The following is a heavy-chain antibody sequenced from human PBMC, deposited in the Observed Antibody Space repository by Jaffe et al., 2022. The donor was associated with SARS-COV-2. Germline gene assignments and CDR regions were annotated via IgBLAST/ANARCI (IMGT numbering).Heavy chain of an antibody. V-gene: IGHV4-59*01. CDR2: IYYSGST. Sequence: QVQLQESGPGLVKPSETLSLTCTVSGGSISSYYWSWIRQPPGKGLEWIGYIYYSGSTNYNPSLKSRVTISVDTSKNQFSLKLSSVTAADTAVYYCARAGTYYDFWSGQHWFDPWGQGTLVTVSS. J-gene: IGHJ5*02. D-gene: IGHD3-3*01. CDR1: GGSISSYY. CDR3: ARAGTYYDFWSGQHWFDP.